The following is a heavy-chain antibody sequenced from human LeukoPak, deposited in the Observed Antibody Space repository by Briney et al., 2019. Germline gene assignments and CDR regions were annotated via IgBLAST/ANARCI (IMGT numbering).Heavy chain of an antibody. CDR2: ISGSGGST. Sequence: GGSLRLSCAASGFTFSSYGMSWVRQAPGKGLEWVSAISGSGGSTYYADSVKGRFTISRDNSKNTLYLQMNSLRAEDTAVYYCAKGKYYYYYMDVWGKGTTVTISS. CDR1: GFTFSSYG. V-gene: IGHV3-23*01. J-gene: IGHJ6*03. CDR3: AKGKYYYYYMDV.